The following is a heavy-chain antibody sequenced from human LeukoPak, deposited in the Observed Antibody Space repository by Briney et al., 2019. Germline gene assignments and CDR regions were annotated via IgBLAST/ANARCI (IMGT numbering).Heavy chain of an antibody. D-gene: IGHD1-26*01. V-gene: IGHV4-34*01. CDR2: INHSGST. CDR3: ARGEGVGASGGWFDP. CDR1: SGSFRGYY. Sequence: SETLSLTCAVYSGSFRGYYWSWIRQPPGKGLEWIGEINHSGSTNYNPSLKSRVTISVDTSKNQFSLKLSSETAADTAVYYCARGEGVGASGGWFDPWGQGTLVTVSS. J-gene: IGHJ5*02.